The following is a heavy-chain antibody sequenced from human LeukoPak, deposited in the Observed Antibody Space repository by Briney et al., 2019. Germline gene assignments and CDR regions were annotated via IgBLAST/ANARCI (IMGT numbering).Heavy chain of an antibody. CDR1: GGSISSYY. CDR3: ARDRPLDYYDSSGLDY. D-gene: IGHD3-22*01. J-gene: IGHJ4*02. Sequence: SETLSLTCTVSGGSISSYYWSWIRQPPGKGLEWIGYIYYSGSTNYNPSLKSRVTISVDTSKNQFSLKLSSVTAADTAVYYCARDRPLDYYDSSGLDYWGQGTLVTVSS. CDR2: IYYSGST. V-gene: IGHV4-59*01.